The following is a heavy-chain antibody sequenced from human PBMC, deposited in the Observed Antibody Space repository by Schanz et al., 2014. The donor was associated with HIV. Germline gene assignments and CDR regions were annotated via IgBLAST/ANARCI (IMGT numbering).Heavy chain of an antibody. J-gene: IGHJ4*02. CDR1: GFTFSSYW. CDR3: ASTRERYSGATSGFDY. CDR2: IKQDESEK. V-gene: IGHV3-7*01. Sequence: EVQLVESGGGLVQPGGSLRLSCAASGFTFSSYWMSWVRQAPGKGLEWVANIKQDESEKYYVDSVKGRFTISRDNAKKSVYLRMNSLRAEDTAVYYCASTRERYSGATSGFDYWGQGTLVTVSS. D-gene: IGHD1-26*01.